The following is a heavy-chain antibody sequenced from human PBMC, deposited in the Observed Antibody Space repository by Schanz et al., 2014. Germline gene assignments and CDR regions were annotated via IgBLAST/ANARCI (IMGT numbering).Heavy chain of an antibody. D-gene: IGHD3-10*01. CDR2: IKSKTDGGTR. CDR1: GFTLNNAW. V-gene: IGHV3-15*01. CDR3: AADLWFGAVWGVW. J-gene: IGHJ4*02. Sequence: EVQLVESGGGLVKPGGSLRLSCATSGFTLNNAWMNWVRQAPGKGLQWVARIKSKTDGGTRDYAAPVKGRFTISTDVSKNTVYLQMNSLQPEDTAVYYCAADLWFGAVWGVWWGQGTLVTVSS.